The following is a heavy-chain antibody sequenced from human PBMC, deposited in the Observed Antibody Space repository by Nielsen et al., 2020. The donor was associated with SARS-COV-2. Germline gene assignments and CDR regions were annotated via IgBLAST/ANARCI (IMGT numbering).Heavy chain of an antibody. V-gene: IGHV3-49*04. CDR1: GFTFGDYA. CDR3: TRGHVGLDC. J-gene: IGHJ4*02. CDR2: IRSKAYGGTT. Sequence: GESLKISCTASGFTFGDYAMSWVRQAPGKGLEWVGFIRSKAYGGTTEYAASVKGRFTISRDDSKSIAYLQMNSLKTEDTAVYYCTRGHVGLDCWGQGTLVTVSS. D-gene: IGHD5-12*01.